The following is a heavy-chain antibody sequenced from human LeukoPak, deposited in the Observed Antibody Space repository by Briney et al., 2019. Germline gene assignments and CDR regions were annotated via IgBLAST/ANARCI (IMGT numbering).Heavy chain of an antibody. V-gene: IGHV4-34*01. CDR3: ARVGGYYYDSSGLIDY. J-gene: IGHJ4*02. CDR2: INHSGST. CDR1: GGSFSGYY. D-gene: IGHD3-22*01. Sequence: SETLSLTCAVYGGSFSGYYWSWIRQPPGKGLEWIGEINHSGSTNYNPSLKSRVNISVDTSKIQFSLKLSSVTAADTAVYYCARVGGYYYDSSGLIDYWGKGTLVTVSS.